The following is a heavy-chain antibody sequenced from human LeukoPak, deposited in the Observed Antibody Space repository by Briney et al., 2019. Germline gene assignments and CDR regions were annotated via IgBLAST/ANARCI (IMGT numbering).Heavy chain of an antibody. Sequence: GGSLRLSCAASGFTFISYAMSWVRQAPGKGLEWVSAISGSGGSTYYADSVKGRFTISRDNSKNTLYLQMNSLRAEYTAVYYCAKETVVLWFGTWGQGTLVTVSS. CDR2: ISGSGGST. D-gene: IGHD3-10*01. V-gene: IGHV3-23*01. CDR3: AKETVVLWFGT. CDR1: GFTFISYA. J-gene: IGHJ4*02.